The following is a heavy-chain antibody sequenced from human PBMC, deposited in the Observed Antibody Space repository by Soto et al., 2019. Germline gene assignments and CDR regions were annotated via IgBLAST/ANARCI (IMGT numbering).Heavy chain of an antibody. CDR2: LSDSGDSI. J-gene: IGHJ4*02. D-gene: IGHD6-13*01. CDR3: AKVSSSWYAGFFDL. V-gene: IGHV3-23*01. CDR1: GFTFSSHA. Sequence: EVQLLESGGGLVQPGRSLRLSCTASGFTFSSHAMTWVRQAPGKGLGWVSGLSDSGDSIYYADSVKGRFTIYRDNSMNPLYLQMNALRVEETAVYYCAKVSSSWYAGFFDLWGQGTLVTVSS.